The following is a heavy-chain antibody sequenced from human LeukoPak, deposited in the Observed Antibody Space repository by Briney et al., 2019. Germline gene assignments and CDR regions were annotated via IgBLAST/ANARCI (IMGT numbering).Heavy chain of an antibody. D-gene: IGHD2-21*01. Sequence: GGSLRLSCAASQFTFSDYTMNWVRRAPGKGLEWVSSISTRSDYIYYAESVKGRFTISRDNARNSLFLQMNSLRAEDTAVYYCARRRGELWGQGTLVTVSS. CDR1: QFTFSDYT. J-gene: IGHJ4*02. CDR2: ISTRSDYI. CDR3: ARRRGEL. V-gene: IGHV3-21*01.